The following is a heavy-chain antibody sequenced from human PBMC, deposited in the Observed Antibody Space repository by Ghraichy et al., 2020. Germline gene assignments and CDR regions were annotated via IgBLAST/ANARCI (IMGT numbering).Heavy chain of an antibody. J-gene: IGHJ6*02. Sequence: GGSLRLSCAASGFTVGSNYMSWVRQAPGKGLEWVSLTYSGGRTYYGDSVKGRFTVSRDNSKNTLYLQMNSVRAEDTAVYYCVISRGLHCSSTTCFMDVWGQGTTVIVSS. CDR2: TYSGGRT. CDR1: GFTVGSNY. CDR3: VISRGLHCSSTTCFMDV. D-gene: IGHD2-2*01. V-gene: IGHV3-53*01.